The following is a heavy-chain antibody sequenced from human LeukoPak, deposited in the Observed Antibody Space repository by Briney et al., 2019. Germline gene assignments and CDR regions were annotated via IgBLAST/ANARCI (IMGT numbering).Heavy chain of an antibody. D-gene: IGHD3-22*01. Sequence: GGSLRLSCAASGFTFDDYGMSWVRQAPGKGLEWVSGINWNGGSTGYADSVKGRLTISRDNAKNSLYLQMNSRRAEDTALYYCARSLLYDSSGYYYYTAPFDYWGQGTLVTVSS. CDR2: INWNGGST. V-gene: IGHV3-20*04. CDR1: GFTFDDYG. J-gene: IGHJ4*02. CDR3: ARSLLYDSSGYYYYTAPFDY.